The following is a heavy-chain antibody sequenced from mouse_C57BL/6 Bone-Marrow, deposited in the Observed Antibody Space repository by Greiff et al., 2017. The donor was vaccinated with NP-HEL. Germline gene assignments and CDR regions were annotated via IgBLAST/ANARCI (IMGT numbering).Heavy chain of an antibody. D-gene: IGHD1-1*01. CDR3: ARGAVVAKDYAMDY. J-gene: IGHJ4*01. Sequence: EVHLVESEGGLVQPGSSMKLSCTASGFTFSDYYMAWVRQVPEKGLEWVANINYDGSSTYYLDSLKSRFIISRDNAKNILYLQMSSLKSEDTATYYCARGAVVAKDYAMDYWGQGTSVTVSS. CDR1: GFTFSDYY. V-gene: IGHV5-16*01. CDR2: INYDGSST.